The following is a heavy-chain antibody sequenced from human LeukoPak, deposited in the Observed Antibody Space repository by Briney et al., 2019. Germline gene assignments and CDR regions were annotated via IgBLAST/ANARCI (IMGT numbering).Heavy chain of an antibody. Sequence: KTSETLSLTCTVSGGSISSYYWSWIRQSPGKGLEWIGYIFYNGNTNYNPSLKSRVTISLDTSKNQFSLKLSSVTAADTAVYYCARYTYDSAGYYFMYHWGQGTLVTVSS. CDR1: GGSISSYY. V-gene: IGHV4-59*01. CDR3: ARYTYDSAGYYFMYH. D-gene: IGHD3-22*01. J-gene: IGHJ5*02. CDR2: IFYNGNT.